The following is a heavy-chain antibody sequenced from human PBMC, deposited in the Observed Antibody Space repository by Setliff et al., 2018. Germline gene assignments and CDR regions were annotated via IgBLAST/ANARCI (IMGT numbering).Heavy chain of an antibody. J-gene: IGHJ4*02. D-gene: IGHD5-12*01. Sequence: SETLSLTCTVSDGSLSTYYWSWIRQPPGKGLEFIGYVYYSGTANYSPSLGSRLTISVDTSKNQFSLKLRSVTAADTAVYYCARGGTFRYFDFWGQGAPVTVSS. CDR2: VYYSGTA. CDR1: DGSLSTYY. V-gene: IGHV4-59*01. CDR3: ARGGTFRYFDF.